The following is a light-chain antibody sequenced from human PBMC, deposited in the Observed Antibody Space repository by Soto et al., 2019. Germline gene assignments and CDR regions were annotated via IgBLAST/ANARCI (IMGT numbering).Light chain of an antibody. Sequence: IQLTQSPSSLSASIGDRVTIACRASQGIVSYLIWYQQKPGKAPKLLIHGASSLQSGVPSRFSGSGSRTDFTLTISNLQPEDFATYYCQQVKSYPFTFGGGTKVEIK. CDR2: GAS. CDR1: QGIVSY. CDR3: QQVKSYPFT. J-gene: IGKJ4*01. V-gene: IGKV1-9*01.